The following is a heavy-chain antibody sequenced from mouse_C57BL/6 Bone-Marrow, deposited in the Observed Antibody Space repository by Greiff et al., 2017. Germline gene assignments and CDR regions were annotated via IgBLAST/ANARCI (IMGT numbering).Heavy chain of an antibody. V-gene: IGHV1-26*01. Sequence: VQLQQSGPELVKPGASVKISCKASGYTFTDYYMNWVKQSHGKSLEWIGDINPNNGGTSYNQKFKGKATLTVDKSSSTAYMERRSLTSEDSAVYYCARGGNYVGDYWGQGTTLTVSS. CDR1: GYTFTDYY. CDR2: INPNNGGT. J-gene: IGHJ2*01. D-gene: IGHD2-1*01. CDR3: ARGGNYVGDY.